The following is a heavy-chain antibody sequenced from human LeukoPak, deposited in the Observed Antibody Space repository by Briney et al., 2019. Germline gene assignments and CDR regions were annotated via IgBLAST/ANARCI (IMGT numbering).Heavy chain of an antibody. CDR3: ARGGEYYDFWSGYYCDY. J-gene: IGHJ4*02. CDR1: GFTFDDYG. V-gene: IGHV3-74*01. D-gene: IGHD3-3*01. CDR2: INSDGSST. Sequence: PGGSLRLSCAASGFTFDDYGMSWVRHAPGKGLVWVSRINSDGSSTSYADSVKGRFTISRDNAKNTLYLQMNSLRAEDTAVYYCARGGEYYDFWSGYYCDYWGQGTLVTVSS.